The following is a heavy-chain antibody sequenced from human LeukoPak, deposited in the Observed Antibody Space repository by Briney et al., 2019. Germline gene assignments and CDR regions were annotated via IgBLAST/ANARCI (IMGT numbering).Heavy chain of an antibody. D-gene: IGHD3-22*01. V-gene: IGHV4-31*03. CDR1: GGSISSGGYY. J-gene: IGHJ5*02. CDR2: IYYSGST. CDR3: ARLKTYYYDSSGYPGGFDP. Sequence: PSETLSLTCTVSGGSISSGGYYWSWIRQHPGKGLEWIGYIYYSGSTYYNPSLKSRVTISVDTSKNQFSLKLSSVTAADTAVYYCARLKTYYYDSSGYPGGFDPWGQGTLVTVSS.